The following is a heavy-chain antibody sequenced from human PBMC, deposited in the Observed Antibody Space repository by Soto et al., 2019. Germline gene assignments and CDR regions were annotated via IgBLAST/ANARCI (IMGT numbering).Heavy chain of an antibody. J-gene: IGHJ5*02. CDR3: AREHDSIPRLNWFDP. CDR2: IIPIFGTA. CDR1: GGTFSSYA. Sequence: ASVKVSCKASGGTFSSYAISWVRQAPGQGLEWMGGIIPIFGTANYARKFQGRVTITADESTSTAYMELSSLRSEDTAVYYCAREHDSIPRLNWFDPWGQGTLVTVSS. D-gene: IGHD3-22*01. V-gene: IGHV1-69*13.